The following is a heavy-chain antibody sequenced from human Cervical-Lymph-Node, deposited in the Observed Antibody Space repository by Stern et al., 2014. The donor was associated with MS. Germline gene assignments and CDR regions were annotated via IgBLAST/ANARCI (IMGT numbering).Heavy chain of an antibody. Sequence: VQLVESGGGLVRPGGSLRLSCAASGFTFSNFWMSWVRQAPGKGLEWVANIKQDGSEKYYVNSVKGRFTISRDNAKNSLYLQINSLRAEDAAVYYCARASRTYNDILTGYAGFDDWGQGTLVTVSS. CDR2: IKQDGSEK. J-gene: IGHJ4*02. D-gene: IGHD3-9*01. V-gene: IGHV3-7*01. CDR3: ARASRTYNDILTGYAGFDD. CDR1: GFTFSNFW.